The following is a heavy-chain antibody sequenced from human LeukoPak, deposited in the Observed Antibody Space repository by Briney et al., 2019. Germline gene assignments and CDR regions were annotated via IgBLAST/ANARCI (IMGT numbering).Heavy chain of an antibody. J-gene: IGHJ6*02. V-gene: IGHV4-34*01. Sequence: SSETLSLTCAVYGGSFSGYYWSWIRQPPGKGLEWIGEINHSGSTNYNPSLKSRVTISVDTSKNQFSLRLSSVTAADTAVYYCARDIVDYYGSGSYPYGMDVWGQGTTVTVSS. CDR2: INHSGST. CDR1: GGSFSGYY. D-gene: IGHD3-10*01. CDR3: ARDIVDYYGSGSYPYGMDV.